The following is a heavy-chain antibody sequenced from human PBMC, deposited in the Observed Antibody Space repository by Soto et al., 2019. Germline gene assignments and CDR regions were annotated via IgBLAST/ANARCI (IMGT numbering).Heavy chain of an antibody. CDR1: GYTFTSSG. Sequence: GGSVKVSFKASGYTFTSSGISLVRQAPGQGPEWMGWISTYNGNTNYAQNLQGRVTMTTDTSTRTAYMELRGLRSDDTAVYYCARKVAGYFDYWGQGTMVTVSS. D-gene: IGHD6-19*01. CDR2: ISTYNGNT. J-gene: IGHJ4*02. CDR3: ARKVAGYFDY. V-gene: IGHV1-18*01.